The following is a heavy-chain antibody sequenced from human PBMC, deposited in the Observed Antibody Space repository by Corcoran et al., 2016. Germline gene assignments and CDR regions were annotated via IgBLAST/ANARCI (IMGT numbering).Heavy chain of an antibody. J-gene: IGHJ6*02. Sequence: EVQLVQSGAEVKKPGESLKISCQGSGYRFTTSWIAWVRQMPGEGLESMGVIYPGDSDTRYSPSFQGQVTISAVKSISTAYLQWSSLKASDSAMYYCARQTRSGVDVWGQGTPVTVSS. D-gene: IGHD6-19*01. V-gene: IGHV5-51*01. CDR2: IYPGDSDT. CDR1: GYRFTTSW. CDR3: ARQTRSGVDV.